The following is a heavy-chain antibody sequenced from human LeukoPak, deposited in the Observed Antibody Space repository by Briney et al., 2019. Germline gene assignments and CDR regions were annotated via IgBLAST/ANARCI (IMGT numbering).Heavy chain of an antibody. CDR1: GFTFSRHW. CDR3: ASPYCSGVSCYHFDY. CDR2: IKQDGSEK. Sequence: GGSLRLSCAAPGFTFSRHWTSWARQAPVKGLDWQPNIKQDGSEKYYVDSVKGRFTISRDNAKKSLYLQMNSLRAEDTAVYYCASPYCSGVSCYHFDYWGQGTLVTVSS. V-gene: IGHV3-7*03. D-gene: IGHD2-15*01. J-gene: IGHJ4*02.